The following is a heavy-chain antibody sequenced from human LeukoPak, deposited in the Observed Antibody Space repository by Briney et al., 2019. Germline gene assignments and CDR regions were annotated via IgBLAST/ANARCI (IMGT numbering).Heavy chain of an antibody. Sequence: GGSLRLSCAASGFTSSSYAMSWVRQAPGKGLEWVSAITGTGGSTNYADSVKGRFTISRDNSKNTLYLQMNSLRAEDAAVYYCANPFSTSSYYVFDYWGQGTLVTVSS. CDR2: ITGTGGST. CDR3: ANPFSTSSYYVFDY. J-gene: IGHJ4*02. CDR1: GFTSSSYA. V-gene: IGHV3-23*01. D-gene: IGHD2-2*01.